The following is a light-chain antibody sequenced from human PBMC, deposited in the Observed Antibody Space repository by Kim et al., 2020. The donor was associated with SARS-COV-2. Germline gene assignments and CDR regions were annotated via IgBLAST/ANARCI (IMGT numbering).Light chain of an antibody. CDR2: GRN. CDR3: NSRDSSGNLGV. J-gene: IGLJ3*02. CDR1: SVRNYF. Sequence: SSELTQDPAVSVSLGETVRITCQGDSVRNYFVSWYQQKPGQAPLLVMYGRNIRASGIPYRFSGSRLGDTASLTIAGTQPEDEADYYCNSRDSSGNLGVFGGGTKLTVL. V-gene: IGLV3-19*01.